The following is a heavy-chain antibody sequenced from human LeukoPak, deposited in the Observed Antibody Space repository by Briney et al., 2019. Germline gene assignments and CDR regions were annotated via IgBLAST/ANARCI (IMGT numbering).Heavy chain of an antibody. CDR2: ISGSGGST. J-gene: IGHJ4*02. CDR3: AKGHDYGDYSFDY. CDR1: GFTFSSYA. D-gene: IGHD4-17*01. V-gene: IGHV3-23*01. Sequence: GGSLRLSCAASGFTFSSYAMSWVRQAPGKGLEWVSAISGSGGSTYYADSVKGRFTISRDNSKNTLSLQMNSLRAEDTAVYYCAKGHDYGDYSFDYWGQGSLVTVSS.